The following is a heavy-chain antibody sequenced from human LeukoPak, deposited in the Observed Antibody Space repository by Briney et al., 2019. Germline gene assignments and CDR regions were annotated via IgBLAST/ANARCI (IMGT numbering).Heavy chain of an antibody. Sequence: GSSVKVSCKAPGGTFSSYAISWVRQAPGQGLEWMGRIIPIFGTANYAQKFQGRVTITTDESTSTAYMELSSLRSEDTAVYYCAREVKDIVVVVAATPADYFDYWGQGTLVTVSS. CDR3: AREVKDIVVVVAATPADYFDY. D-gene: IGHD2-15*01. J-gene: IGHJ4*02. CDR1: GGTFSSYA. V-gene: IGHV1-69*05. CDR2: IIPIFGTA.